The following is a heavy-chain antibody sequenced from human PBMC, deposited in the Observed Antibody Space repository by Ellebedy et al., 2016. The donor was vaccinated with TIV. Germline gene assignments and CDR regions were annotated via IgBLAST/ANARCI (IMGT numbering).Heavy chain of an antibody. CDR3: AKVYRSGRWYFDL. CDR2: ISYDGSNK. Sequence: GGSLRLXXAASGFTFSSYGMHWVRQAPGKGLEWVAVISYDGSNKYYADSVKGRFTISRDNSKNTLYLQMNSLRAEDTAVYYCAKVYRSGRWYFDLWGRGTLVTVSS. V-gene: IGHV3-30*18. D-gene: IGHD3-3*01. CDR1: GFTFSSYG. J-gene: IGHJ2*01.